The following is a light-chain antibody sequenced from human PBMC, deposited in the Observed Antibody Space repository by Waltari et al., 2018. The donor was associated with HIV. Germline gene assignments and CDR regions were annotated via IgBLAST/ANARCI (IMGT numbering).Light chain of an antibody. Sequence: QSALTQPPSVSGAPGQRVTISCTGNRSNIGAGYFVHWYQHLPGTAPKLLVYSDINRPPGVPDRFSGSKSGTSASRVITGLQAEDEADYYCQSYDSSLRASVFGGGTKLTVL. CDR3: QSYDSSLRASV. CDR1: RSNIGAGYF. J-gene: IGLJ2*01. V-gene: IGLV1-40*01. CDR2: SDI.